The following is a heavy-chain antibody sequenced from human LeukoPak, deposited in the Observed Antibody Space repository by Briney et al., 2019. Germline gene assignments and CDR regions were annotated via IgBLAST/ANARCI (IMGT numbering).Heavy chain of an antibody. CDR2: IWYDGSNK. CDR1: GFILSSYD. D-gene: IGHD3-22*01. J-gene: IGHJ5*02. V-gene: IGHV3-33*01. Sequence: GGSLRLSCAASGFILSSYDMHWVRQAPGKGLKWVAIIWYDGSNKYYADSVKDRFTISRDNSKNTLYLQMNSLRAEDTAVYYCARDMDDRSGYFYPWGQGTLVTVSS. CDR3: ARDMDDRSGYFYP.